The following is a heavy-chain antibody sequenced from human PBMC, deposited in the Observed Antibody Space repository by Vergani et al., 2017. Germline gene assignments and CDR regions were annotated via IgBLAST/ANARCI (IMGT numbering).Heavy chain of an antibody. CDR3: ARSYYDILTGYNYYYYYGMDV. Sequence: QVQLVQSGAEVKKPGSSVKVSCKASGGTFSSYTISWVRQAPGQGLEWMGRIIPILGIANYAQKFQGRVTITADKSTSTAYMELSSLRSEDTAVYYCARSYYDILTGYNYYYYYGMDVWGQGTTVTVSS. V-gene: IGHV1-69*02. J-gene: IGHJ6*02. CDR2: IIPILGIA. CDR1: GGTFSSYT. D-gene: IGHD3-9*01.